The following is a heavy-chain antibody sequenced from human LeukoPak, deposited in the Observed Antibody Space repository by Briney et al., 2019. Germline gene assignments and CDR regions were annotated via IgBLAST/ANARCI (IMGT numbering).Heavy chain of an antibody. J-gene: IGHJ4*02. D-gene: IGHD4-23*01. CDR3: ARDNGGNFDY. CDR2: ISSSSSYI. Sequence: PGRSLRLSCAASGFTFSSYSMNWVRQAPGKGLEWVSSISSSSSYIYYADSVKGRFTISRDNAKNSLYLQMNSLRAEDTAVYYCARDNGGNFDYWGQGTLVTVSS. V-gene: IGHV3-21*01. CDR1: GFTFSSYS.